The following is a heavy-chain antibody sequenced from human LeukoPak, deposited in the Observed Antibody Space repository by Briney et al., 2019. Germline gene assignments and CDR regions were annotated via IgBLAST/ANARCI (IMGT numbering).Heavy chain of an antibody. Sequence: GGSLRLSCSASGFTFSTYAMHWVRQAPGKGLEYLSAISSNGGSTSYADSVKGRFTISRDNSKNTLYIQMSSLKVEDTALYYCVKGGLVRGITKFEYWGQGILVTVSS. J-gene: IGHJ4*02. D-gene: IGHD3-10*01. CDR3: VKGGLVRGITKFEY. CDR1: GFTFSTYA. V-gene: IGHV3-64D*06. CDR2: ISSNGGST.